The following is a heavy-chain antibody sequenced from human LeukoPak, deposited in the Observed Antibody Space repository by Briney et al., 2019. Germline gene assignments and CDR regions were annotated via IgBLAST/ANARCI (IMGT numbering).Heavy chain of an antibody. CDR2: INPASGGT. CDR1: GDTITGYY. V-gene: IGHV1-2*02. J-gene: IGHJ6*02. Sequence: ASVKVSCKASGDTITGYYIHWVRQAPGQGLEWMGWINPASGGTNYAQKFQGRVTMTRDTSISTAFMDLTRLTSDDTAVYYCARDRGFSGYSPYGMDVWGRGTTVTVSS. D-gene: IGHD5-12*01. CDR3: ARDRGFSGYSPYGMDV.